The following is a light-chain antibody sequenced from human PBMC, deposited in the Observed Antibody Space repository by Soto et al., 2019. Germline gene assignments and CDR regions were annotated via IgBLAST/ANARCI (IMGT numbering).Light chain of an antibody. CDR3: QQYGSSRWT. CDR2: GAS. J-gene: IGKJ1*01. V-gene: IGKV3-20*01. Sequence: EIVLTQSPGTLSLSPGEGATLSCRASQSVSSSYLAWHQQKPGQAPRLLIYGASSRATGIPDRFSGSGSRTDFTLTISRLEPEDFAVYYCQQYGSSRWTFGQGTKVDIK. CDR1: QSVSSSY.